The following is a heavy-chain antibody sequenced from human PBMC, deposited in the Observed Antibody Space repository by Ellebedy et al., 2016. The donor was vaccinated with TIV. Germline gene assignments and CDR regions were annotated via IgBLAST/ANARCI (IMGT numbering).Heavy chain of an antibody. CDR3: AKISPTHRGAFDI. V-gene: IGHV3-23*01. D-gene: IGHD3-3*02. CDR2: FGGRSTTT. J-gene: IGHJ3*02. Sequence: GESLKISXEASGFTFSSYAMSWLRQAPGKGLEWVSVFGGRSTTTYYADSVKGRLTISRDNSKNTLFLQMNSLRGDDTARYYCAKISPTHRGAFDIWGQGTMVTVSS. CDR1: GFTFSSYA.